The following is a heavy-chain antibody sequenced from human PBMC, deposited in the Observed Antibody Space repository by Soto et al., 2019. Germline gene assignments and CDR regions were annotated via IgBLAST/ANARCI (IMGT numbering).Heavy chain of an antibody. CDR2: IYPGDSDT. CDR3: ARPVGYCSGGSCYSVHIFDY. J-gene: IGHJ4*02. CDR1: GYSFTSYW. Sequence: GESLKISCKGSGYSFTSYWIGWVRQMPGKGLEWMGIIYPGDSDTRYSPSFQGQVTISADKSISTAYLQWSSLKASDTAMYYCARPVGYCSGGSCYSVHIFDYWGQGTLVTVSS. D-gene: IGHD2-15*01. V-gene: IGHV5-51*01.